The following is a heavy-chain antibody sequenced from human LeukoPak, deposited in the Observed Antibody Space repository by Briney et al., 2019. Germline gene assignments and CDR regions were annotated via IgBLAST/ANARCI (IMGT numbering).Heavy chain of an antibody. Sequence: KPSETLSLTRTVSGGSISSYYWSWIRQPPGKGLEWVGDIYYSGSTNYNPSLKSRVTISVDTSKNQFSLKLSSVTAADTAVYYCARAGTQEYYYYYYYMDVWGKGTTVTVSS. J-gene: IGHJ6*03. CDR2: IYYSGST. CDR1: GGSISSYY. D-gene: IGHD2/OR15-2a*01. CDR3: ARAGTQEYYYYYYYMDV. V-gene: IGHV4-59*01.